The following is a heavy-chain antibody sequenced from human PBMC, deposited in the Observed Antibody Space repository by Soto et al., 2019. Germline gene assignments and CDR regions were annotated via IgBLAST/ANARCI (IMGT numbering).Heavy chain of an antibody. CDR2: ISSGSKTI. D-gene: IGHD3-9*01. CDR3: VREDILGVRSFDY. V-gene: IGHV3-48*02. J-gene: IGHJ4*02. Sequence: LRLSCAASGFTFSGYSVNWVRQAPGKGLEWISYISSGSKTIYYADSVKGRFIVSRDNAKNSQYLQMNSLRDEDTAVYYCVREDILGVRSFDYWGQGTLVTVSS. CDR1: GFTFSGYS.